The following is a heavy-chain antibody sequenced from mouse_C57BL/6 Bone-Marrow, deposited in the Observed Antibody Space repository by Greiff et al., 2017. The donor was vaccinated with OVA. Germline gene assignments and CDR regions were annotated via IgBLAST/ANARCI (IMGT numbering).Heavy chain of an antibody. CDR2: IYPGSGST. D-gene: IGHD2-3*01. CDR1: GYTFTSYW. V-gene: IGHV1-55*01. J-gene: IGHJ1*03. CDR3: ARLDGYYWYFDV. Sequence: QVQLQQPGAELVKPGASVTMSCKASGYTFTSYWITWVKQRPGQGLEWIGDIYPGSGSTNYNEKFKSKATLTVDTSSSTAYMQLSSLTSEDSAVYYCARLDGYYWYFDVWGTGTTVTVSS.